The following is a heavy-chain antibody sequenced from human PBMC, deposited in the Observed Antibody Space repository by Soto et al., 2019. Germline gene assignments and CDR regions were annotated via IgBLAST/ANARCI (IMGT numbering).Heavy chain of an antibody. V-gene: IGHV4-30-4*01. J-gene: IGHJ4*02. Sequence: SVTLSLTCSVSGASIYSGGYFWSWIRQSPGKGLEWIGHIHNSGSPYNNPSLKSRVTISADTSKNQFSLKLTSVTASDTAVYYCASHPDYGTSDFYSWGQGTVLTVSS. D-gene: IGHD3-10*01. CDR3: ASHPDYGTSDFYS. CDR1: GASIYSGGYF. CDR2: IHNSGSP.